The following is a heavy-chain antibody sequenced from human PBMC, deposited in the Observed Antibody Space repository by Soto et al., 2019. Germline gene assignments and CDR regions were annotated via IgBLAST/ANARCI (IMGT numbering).Heavy chain of an antibody. CDR2: IKSKTDGGTT. D-gene: IGHD1-26*01. V-gene: IGHV3-15*01. Sequence: GGSLRLSCAASGFTFSNAWMSWVRQAPGKGLEWVGRIKSKTDGGTTDYAAPVKGRFTISRDDSKNTLYLQMNSLKTEDTAVYYCTTWGIVGGPRHDAFDIWGQGTMVTVSS. CDR1: GFTFSNAW. CDR3: TTWGIVGGPRHDAFDI. J-gene: IGHJ3*02.